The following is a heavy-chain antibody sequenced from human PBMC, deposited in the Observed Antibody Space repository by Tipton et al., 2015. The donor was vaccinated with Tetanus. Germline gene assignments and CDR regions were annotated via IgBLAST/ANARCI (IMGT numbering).Heavy chain of an antibody. CDR1: GGSVNSGTYY. CDR3: ARGSKGSTAWFPDHYGMDV. J-gene: IGHJ6*02. CDR2: IYYGGAT. D-gene: IGHD2-15*01. Sequence: LRLSCSVSGGSVNSGTYYWSWIRQPPGKGLEWLGDIYYGGATNYNPSLKSRVTISVDTSKNRVSLKLNSVTAADTAVYYCARGSKGSTAWFPDHYGMDVWGQGTTVTVSS. V-gene: IGHV4-61*01.